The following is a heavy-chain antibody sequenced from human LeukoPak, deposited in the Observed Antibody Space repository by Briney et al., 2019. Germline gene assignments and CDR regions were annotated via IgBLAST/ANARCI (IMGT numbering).Heavy chain of an antibody. CDR3: ASDVLLWFGDTTERGWFDP. Sequence: GGSLRLSCAASGFTFSSYWMHWVRQAPGKGLVWVSRINTDGSSTSYADSVKGRFTISRDNAKNTLYLQMNSLRAEDTAVYYCASDVLLWFGDTTERGWFDPWGQGTLVTVSS. CDR1: GFTFSSYW. J-gene: IGHJ5*02. CDR2: INTDGSST. V-gene: IGHV3-74*01. D-gene: IGHD3-10*01.